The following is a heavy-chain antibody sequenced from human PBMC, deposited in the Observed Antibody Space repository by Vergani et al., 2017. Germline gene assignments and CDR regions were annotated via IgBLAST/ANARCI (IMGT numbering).Heavy chain of an antibody. J-gene: IGHJ4*02. D-gene: IGHD3-3*02. CDR2: ISKDGTHD. V-gene: IGHV3-30*03. Sequence: QVSLVESGGGVVQPGRSLTLTCSASGFGFKNFAMHWVRQAPGKGLEWVATISKDGTHDYYEPSVRGRFAVSRDNFKNTMYLQMDRLTTDDTAVYFCARGGTYICVSSSEYSHFLYYWGQGILVTVSS. CDR3: ARGGTYICVSSSEYSHFLYY. CDR1: GFGFKNFA.